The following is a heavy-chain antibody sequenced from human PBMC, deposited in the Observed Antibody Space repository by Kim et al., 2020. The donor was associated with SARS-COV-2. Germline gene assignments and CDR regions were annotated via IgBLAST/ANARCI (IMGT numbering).Heavy chain of an antibody. V-gene: IGHV4-38-2*01. CDR3: ARGWRYDCSGSDCYFNLFDP. CDR2: IYHSGTT. J-gene: IGHJ5*02. Sequence: SETLSLTCSVSGYSITSGRYWGWIRQPPGKGPEWIGSIYHSGTTYYNPSLKSRVTISVDTSKNQFSLDLTSVTAADTAVYYCARGWRYDCSGSDCYFNLFDPWSQGTLVSVSS. CDR1: GYSITSGRY. D-gene: IGHD2-21*02.